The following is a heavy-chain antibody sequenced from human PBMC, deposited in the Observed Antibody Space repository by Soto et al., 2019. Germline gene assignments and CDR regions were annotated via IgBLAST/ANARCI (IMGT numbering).Heavy chain of an antibody. CDR1: GGSSISSSYC. J-gene: IGHJ6*03. CDR3: ARHRGGDYWSDYYMDV. V-gene: IGHV4-39*01. Sequence: PLETLPLTCTVSGGSSISSSYCWGWIRQPPGKGLEWIGSIYYSGSTYYNPSLKSRVTISVDTSKNQFSLKLSSVTAADTAVYYCARHRGGDYWSDYYMDVWGKGTTVTVSS. D-gene: IGHD4-17*01. CDR2: IYYSGST.